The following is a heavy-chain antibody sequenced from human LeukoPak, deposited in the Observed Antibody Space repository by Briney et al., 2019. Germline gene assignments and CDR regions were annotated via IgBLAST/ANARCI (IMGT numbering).Heavy chain of an antibody. CDR3: ARVPGYSFGFFDY. J-gene: IGHJ4*02. Sequence: GGSLRLSCAASRLTFSNYWMHWVRQGPGKGLVWVSRISGDGRITRNADSVKGRFTISRDNARNSLSLQMSGLRDEDTAVYYCARVPGYSFGFFDYWGQGTLATVSS. D-gene: IGHD5-18*01. V-gene: IGHV3-74*01. CDR2: ISGDGRIT. CDR1: RLTFSNYW.